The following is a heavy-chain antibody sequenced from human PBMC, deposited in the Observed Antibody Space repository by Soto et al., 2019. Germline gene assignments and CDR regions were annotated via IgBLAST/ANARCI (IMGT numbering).Heavy chain of an antibody. CDR2: IIPFFGTS. V-gene: IGHV1-69*01. CDR3: ARVGHITNYGMAV. CDR1: GGTFSSYP. J-gene: IGHJ6*02. Sequence: QVQLVQSGAEVKKPGSSVKVSCGASGGTFSSYPINWVRQAPGQGLEWMGGIIPFFGTSNYAQKFQGRVTITADESTSTAYMELRSLRSEDTAVYYCARVGHITNYGMAVWCQGTTGTVSS. D-gene: IGHD1-26*01.